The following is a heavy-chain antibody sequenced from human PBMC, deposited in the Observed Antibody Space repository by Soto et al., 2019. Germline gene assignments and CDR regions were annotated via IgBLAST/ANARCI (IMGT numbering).Heavy chain of an antibody. Sequence: SETLSLACTVSGGSVSSGSYYWSWIRQLPGKGLEWIGNICYNGNTKYSPSLQSRVTITRDVSKNQFSLSLTSVTASDTAVYYCARAPSSNLVCDKWGQGTMVTVSS. J-gene: IGHJ3*01. V-gene: IGHV4-61*01. CDR1: GGSVSSGSYY. CDR3: ARAPSSNLVCDK. D-gene: IGHD4-4*01. CDR2: ICYNGNT.